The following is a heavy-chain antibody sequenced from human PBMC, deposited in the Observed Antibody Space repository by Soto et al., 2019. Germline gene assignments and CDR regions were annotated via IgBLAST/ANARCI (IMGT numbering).Heavy chain of an antibody. CDR2: INWNGGST. CDR1: GFTFDDYG. Sequence: EVQLVESGGGVVRPGGSLRLSCAASGFTFDDYGMSWVRQAPGRGLEWVSGINWNGGSTGYADSVKGRFTISRDNAKNSLYLQMNSLRAEDTGLYHCARRGAATGGYYYYMDVWGKGTTVTVSS. J-gene: IGHJ6*03. D-gene: IGHD3-10*01. V-gene: IGHV3-20*01. CDR3: ARRGAATGGYYYYMDV.